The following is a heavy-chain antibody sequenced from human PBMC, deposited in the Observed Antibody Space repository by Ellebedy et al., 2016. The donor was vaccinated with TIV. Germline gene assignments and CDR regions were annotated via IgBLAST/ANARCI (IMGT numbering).Heavy chain of an antibody. CDR2: IYPGDSDT. J-gene: IGHJ4*02. D-gene: IGHD1-1*01. V-gene: IGHV5-51*01. CDR3: ARLVLSHSGNEGWYYFDY. Sequence: GGSLRLSXKGSGYSFTSYWIGWVRQMPGKGLEWMGIIYPGDSDTRYSPSFQGQVTISADKSISTAYPQWSSLKASDTAMYYCARLVLSHSGNEGWYYFDYWGQGTLVTVSS. CDR1: GYSFTSYW.